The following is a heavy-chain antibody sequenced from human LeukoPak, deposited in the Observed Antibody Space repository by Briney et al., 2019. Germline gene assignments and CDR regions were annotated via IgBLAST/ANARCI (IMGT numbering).Heavy chain of an antibody. CDR2: IDSDGRST. Sequence: QPGGSLRLSCADSGFTFSNYWMHWVRHAPGKGLVWVSRIDSDGRSTTYADSVKGRFTIARDNAKNTLYLQMNSLRAEDTAVYYCTRDNSYGAFDIWGQGTMVTVSS. CDR1: GFTFSNYW. CDR3: TRDNSYGAFDI. D-gene: IGHD5-18*01. V-gene: IGHV3-74*01. J-gene: IGHJ3*02.